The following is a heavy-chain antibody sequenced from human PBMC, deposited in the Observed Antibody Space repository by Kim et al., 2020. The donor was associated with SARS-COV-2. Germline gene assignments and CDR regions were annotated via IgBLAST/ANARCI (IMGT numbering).Heavy chain of an antibody. V-gene: IGHV4-59*12. CDR2: INYNGKN. D-gene: IGHD3-22*01. Sequence: GAAFDDYYWSWIRQPPGKGLEWIGYINYNGKNNYNPSLQSRSTLSLDASRNQFSLTLNFVTAADSAVYYCARKRADSSGFIDSWGQGTLAT. CDR1: GAAFDDYY. J-gene: IGHJ4*02. CDR3: ARKRADSSGFIDS.